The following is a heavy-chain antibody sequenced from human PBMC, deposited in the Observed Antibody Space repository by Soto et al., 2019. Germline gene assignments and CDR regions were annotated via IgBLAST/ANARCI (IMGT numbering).Heavy chain of an antibody. CDR3: ARAERVRVRYYYYGMDV. D-gene: IGHD3-10*01. CDR1: GFTFSSYW. V-gene: IGHV3-74*01. Sequence: GGSLRLSCAASGFTFSSYWMHWVRQAPGKGLVWVSRINSDGSSTSYADSVKGRFTISRDNAKNTLYLQMNSLRAEDTAVYYCARAERVRVRYYYYGMDVWGQGTTVTVSS. J-gene: IGHJ6*02. CDR2: INSDGSST.